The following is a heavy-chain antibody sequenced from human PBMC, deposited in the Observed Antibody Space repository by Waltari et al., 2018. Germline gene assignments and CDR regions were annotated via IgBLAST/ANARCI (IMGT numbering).Heavy chain of an antibody. CDR3: ARGTRIAAAGSFFDY. CDR1: GGTISSYY. D-gene: IGHD6-13*01. J-gene: IGHJ4*02. V-gene: IGHV4-59*01. Sequence: QVQLQESGPGLVKPSETLSLTCTVSGGTISSYYWRWIRQPPGKGLEWIGYIYYSGSTNYNPSLKSRVTISVDTSKNQFSLKLSSVTAADTAVYYCARGTRIAAAGSFFDYWGQGTLVTVSS. CDR2: IYYSGST.